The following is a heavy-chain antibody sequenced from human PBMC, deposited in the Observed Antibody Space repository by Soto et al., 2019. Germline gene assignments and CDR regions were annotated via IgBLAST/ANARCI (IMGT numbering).Heavy chain of an antibody. V-gene: IGHV4-39*01. CDR3: ARKGWPDVFDI. Sequence: SETLSLTCTVSGGSISSIGHYWGWIRQSPGKGLEWIGSICYSGSSYYNPSLKSRVTISVDTAKSQFSLKVTSVTAADTAVYYCARKGWPDVFDIWGQGAMVTVSS. CDR2: ICYSGSS. J-gene: IGHJ3*02. CDR1: GGSISSIGHY.